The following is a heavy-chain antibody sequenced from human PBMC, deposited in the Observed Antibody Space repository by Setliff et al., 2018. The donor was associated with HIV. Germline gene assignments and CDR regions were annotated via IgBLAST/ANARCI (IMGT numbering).Heavy chain of an antibody. J-gene: IGHJ3*02. D-gene: IGHD3-16*01. Sequence: AGGSLRLSCVVSGFTFRTYSMNWVRQAPGKGLEWVSSISSSGDHTLYADSVKGRFTISRDNDKNSLYLQMNSLRAEDTAVYYCARDGRFASGAKFDAFDIWGQGTMVTVSS. V-gene: IGHV3-21*01. CDR3: ARDGRFASGAKFDAFDI. CDR1: GFTFRTYS. CDR2: ISSSGDHT.